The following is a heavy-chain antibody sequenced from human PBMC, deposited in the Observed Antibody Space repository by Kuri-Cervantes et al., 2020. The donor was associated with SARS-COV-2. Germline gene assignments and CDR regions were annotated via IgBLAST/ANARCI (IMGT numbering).Heavy chain of an antibody. J-gene: IGHJ6*03. Sequence: GGSLRLSCAASGFTFSTYRLNWVRQAPGKGLEWVSYISSSSSYIYYADSVKGRFTISRDNARNSLFLQMNSLRAEDTAVYHCARGGGTYWNYYYMDVWGKGTTVTGSS. CDR1: GFTFSTYR. CDR3: ARGGGTYWNYYYMDV. CDR2: ISSSSSYI. V-gene: IGHV3-21*01. D-gene: IGHD2-8*02.